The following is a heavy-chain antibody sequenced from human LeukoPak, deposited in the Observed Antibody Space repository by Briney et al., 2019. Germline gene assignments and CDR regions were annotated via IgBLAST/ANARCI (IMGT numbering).Heavy chain of an antibody. D-gene: IGHD5-18*01. CDR3: AGPDTAMGSRGYFDL. Sequence: PSETLSLTCTVSGGSISSGSYYWSWIRQPPGKGLEWIGYIYYSGSTNYNPSLKSRVTISVDTSKNQFSLKLSSVTAADTAVYYCAGPDTAMGSRGYFDLWGRGTLVTVSS. CDR2: IYYSGST. V-gene: IGHV4-61*01. J-gene: IGHJ2*01. CDR1: GGSISSGSYY.